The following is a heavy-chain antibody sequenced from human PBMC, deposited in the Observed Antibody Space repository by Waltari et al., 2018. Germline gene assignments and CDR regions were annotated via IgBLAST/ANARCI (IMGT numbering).Heavy chain of an antibody. CDR2: TYYRFKWYN. D-gene: IGHD4-17*01. CDR1: GDSVSSNSAA. CDR3: ARDGTDIDDYGVSYGMDV. Sequence: QVQLQQSGPGLVKPSQTLSLTCAISGDSVSSNSAAWNWIRQSPSRGLEWLGRTYYRFKWYNDYAVSVKSRITINPDTSKNQFSLQLNSVTPEDTAVYYCARDGTDIDDYGVSYGMDVWGQGTTVTVSS. V-gene: IGHV6-1*01. J-gene: IGHJ6*02.